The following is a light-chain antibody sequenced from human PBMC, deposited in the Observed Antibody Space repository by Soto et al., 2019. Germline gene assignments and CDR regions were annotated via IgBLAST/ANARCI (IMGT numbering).Light chain of an antibody. V-gene: IGLV2-23*02. J-gene: IGLJ1*01. CDR3: CSYAGSNYV. Sequence: QSVLTQPASVSGSPGQSITLSCTGNSSDVGSYNLVSWYQQHPGKAPKLMIYEVTKRPSGVSDRFSGSKSGNTASLAISGLRGEDEADYYCCSYAGSNYVFGTGTKVTVL. CDR1: SSDVGSYNL. CDR2: EVT.